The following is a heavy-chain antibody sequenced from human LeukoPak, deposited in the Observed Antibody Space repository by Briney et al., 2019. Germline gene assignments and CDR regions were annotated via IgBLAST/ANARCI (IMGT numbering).Heavy chain of an antibody. D-gene: IGHD3-10*01. V-gene: IGHV2-5*01. Sequence: ESGPTLVHPTPTLTLTCTFSGFSLRTSGVGVGWIRQPPANALEWLALINWHADKRYSPSLKSRLTITQDTSKNQVVLTMTNMDPVDTATYYCAHRSATMVRGTRGCYFDYWGQGTLVTVSS. J-gene: IGHJ4*02. CDR3: AHRSATMVRGTRGCYFDY. CDR1: GFSLRTSGVG. CDR2: INWHADK.